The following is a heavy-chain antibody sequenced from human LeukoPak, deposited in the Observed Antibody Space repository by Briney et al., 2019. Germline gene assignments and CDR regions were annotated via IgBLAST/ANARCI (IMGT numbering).Heavy chain of an antibody. CDR3: AKGSGYSYGYPDWFEP. CDR2: ISYDGSNK. D-gene: IGHD5-18*01. V-gene: IGHV3-30*18. CDR1: GFTFSSDG. Sequence: GGSLRVSCAASGFTFSSDGMHWVRQAPGKGLEWVAVISYDGSNKYYADSVKGRFTISRDNSKNTLYLQMNSLRAEDTAVYYCAKGSGYSYGYPDWFEPWGQGTLVTVSS. J-gene: IGHJ5*02.